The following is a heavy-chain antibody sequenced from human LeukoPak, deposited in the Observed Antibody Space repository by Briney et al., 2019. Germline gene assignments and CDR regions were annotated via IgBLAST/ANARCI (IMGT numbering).Heavy chain of an antibody. CDR1: GGSFSGYY. J-gene: IGHJ4*02. CDR2: INHSGST. D-gene: IGHD6-13*01. Sequence: ASETLSLTCAVYGGSFSGYYWSWIRQPPGKGLEWIGEINHSGSTNYNPSLKSRVTISVDTSKNQFSLKLSSVTAADTAVYYCARALGAEMGSSWHFDYWGQGTLVTVSS. V-gene: IGHV4-34*01. CDR3: ARALGAEMGSSWHFDY.